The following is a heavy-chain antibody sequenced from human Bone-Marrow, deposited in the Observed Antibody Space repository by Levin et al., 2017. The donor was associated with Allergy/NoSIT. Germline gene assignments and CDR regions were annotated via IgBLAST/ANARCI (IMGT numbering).Heavy chain of an antibody. Sequence: SETLSLTCAVSGDSISSNNWWTWVRQSPGKGLEWIGETLHSGSASYHPSLRSRVTISVDKSKNQFSLRLNSVTAADTAIYFCARVTGGCSTFSCYLDPWGQGTLVTVSS. J-gene: IGHJ5*02. CDR3: ARVTGGCSTFSCYLDP. CDR2: TLHSGSA. D-gene: IGHD2-2*01. V-gene: IGHV4-4*02. CDR1: GDSISSNNW.